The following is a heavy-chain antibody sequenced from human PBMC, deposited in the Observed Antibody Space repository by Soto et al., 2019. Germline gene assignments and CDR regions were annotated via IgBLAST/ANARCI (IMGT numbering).Heavy chain of an antibody. J-gene: IGHJ4*02. CDR1: GYIFTSFG. CDR3: TGGAGLGSWSYD. CDR2: VSTYNGNT. D-gene: IGHD3-10*02. V-gene: IGHV1-18*01. Sequence: QVQLVQSGAEVKKPGASVKVSCKASGYIFTSFGITWVRQAPGQGLEWMGWVSTYNGNTKYAQKLQGRVTMSTDTPTRTGYTERRSLRSDDTAVYCCTGGAGLGSWSYDWGQGTLVTVSS.